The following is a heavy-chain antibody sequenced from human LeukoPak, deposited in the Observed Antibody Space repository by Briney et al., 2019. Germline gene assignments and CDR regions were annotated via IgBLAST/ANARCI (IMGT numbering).Heavy chain of an antibody. CDR2: ISSSGGTI. J-gene: IGHJ3*02. V-gene: IGHV3-11*01. Sequence: PGGSLRLSCAASGFTFSDYYMSWIRQAPGKGLEWVSYISSSGGTIYYADSVKGRFTISRDNAKNSLYLQMNSLRAEDTAVYYCASCYYDSSGYCDAFDIWGQGTMVTVSS. CDR3: ASCYYDSSGYCDAFDI. D-gene: IGHD3-22*01. CDR1: GFTFSDYY.